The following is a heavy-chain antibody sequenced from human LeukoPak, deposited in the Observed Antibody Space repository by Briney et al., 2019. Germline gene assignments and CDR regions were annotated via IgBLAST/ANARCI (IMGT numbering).Heavy chain of an antibody. CDR3: ARRGGDSSGNFDY. V-gene: IGHV4-59*08. J-gene: IGHJ4*02. Sequence: SETLSLTCTVSGGSIGSYYWSWIRQPPGKGLEWIGYIYYSGGTNYNPSLKSRVTFSVDTSKKQFSLRLSSVTAADTAVYYCARRGGDSSGNFDYWGQGTLVTVSS. CDR2: IYYSGGT. D-gene: IGHD3-22*01. CDR1: GGSIGSYY.